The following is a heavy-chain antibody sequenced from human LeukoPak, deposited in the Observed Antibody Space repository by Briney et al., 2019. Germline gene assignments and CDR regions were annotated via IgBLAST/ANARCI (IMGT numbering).Heavy chain of an antibody. Sequence: ASVKVSCKASGYTFTSYDINWVRQATGQGLEWMGWKNPNSGNTGYAQKFQGRVTMARNTSISTAYMELSSLRSEDTAVCYCARGPYSSSPNKGWFDPWGQGTLVTVSS. CDR2: KNPNSGNT. V-gene: IGHV1-8*01. CDR3: ARGPYSSSPNKGWFDP. CDR1: GYTFTSYD. D-gene: IGHD6-13*01. J-gene: IGHJ5*02.